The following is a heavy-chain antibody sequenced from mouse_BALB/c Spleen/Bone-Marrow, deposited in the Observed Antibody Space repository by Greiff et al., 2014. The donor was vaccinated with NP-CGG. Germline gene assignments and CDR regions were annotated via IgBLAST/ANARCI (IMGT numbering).Heavy chain of an antibody. J-gene: IGHJ4*01. CDR1: GYTFTDYN. CDR3: ARTSYYRYSEAVDY. D-gene: IGHD2-14*01. Sequence: VQLQQPGPELVKPGASVKIPCKASGYTFTDYNMDWVKQSHGKSLEWIGDINPNNGGTIYNQKFKGKATLTVDKSSSTAYMELRSLTSEDTAVYYCARTSYYRYSEAVDYWGQGTSVTVSS. CDR2: INPNNGGT. V-gene: IGHV1-18*01.